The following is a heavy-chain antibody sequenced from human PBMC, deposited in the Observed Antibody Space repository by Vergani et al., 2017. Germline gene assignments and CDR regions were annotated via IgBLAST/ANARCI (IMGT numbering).Heavy chain of an antibody. J-gene: IGHJ1*01. CDR3: TTAXGVYYLHGEYFQY. D-gene: IGHD3-10*01. V-gene: IGHV3-30*03. CDR1: GFTSSYYG. Sequence: QVHLVESGGGVVQPGRSLRLSCVVSGFTSSYYGMHWVRQAPGKGLEWVAVISYDGTQKYYADSVKGRFTISRDNSKNTLFLQMNSLKDEDTAVYYCTTAXGVYYLHGEYFQYWGRGTMVSDSS. CDR2: ISYDGTQK.